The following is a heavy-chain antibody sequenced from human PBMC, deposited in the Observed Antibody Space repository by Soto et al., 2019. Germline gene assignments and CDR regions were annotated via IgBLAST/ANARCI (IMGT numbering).Heavy chain of an antibody. J-gene: IGHJ6*03. CDR1: VESVRNQY. Sequence: SETLSITCTVSVESVRNQYWSWFRRHPGRGLEGIGYIYRSGSTKYNPSLKSRLTISVDTSKNQFSLKLSSVTAADTAVYYCARTLDYGHMDVWGKGTTVTVSS. D-gene: IGHD3-16*01. CDR3: ARTLDYGHMDV. V-gene: IGHV4-4*09. CDR2: IYRSGST.